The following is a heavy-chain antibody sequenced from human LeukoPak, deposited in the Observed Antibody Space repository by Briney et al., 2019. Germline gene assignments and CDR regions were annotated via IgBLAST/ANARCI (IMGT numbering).Heavy chain of an antibody. CDR3: ARRYCSGGSCYSDGYYGMDV. D-gene: IGHD2-15*01. Sequence: ASVKVSCKASGYTFTNYGFSWVRQAPGQGLEWMGWINAYNGNTNYAQKLQGRVTMTTDTSTNTAYMELRSLRSDDTAVYYCARRYCSGGSCYSDGYYGMDVWGQGTTVTVSS. CDR1: GYTFTNYG. J-gene: IGHJ6*02. V-gene: IGHV1-18*01. CDR2: INAYNGNT.